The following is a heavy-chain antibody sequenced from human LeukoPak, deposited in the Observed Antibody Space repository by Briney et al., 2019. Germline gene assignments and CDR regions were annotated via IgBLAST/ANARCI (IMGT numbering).Heavy chain of an antibody. CDR2: TSGSGGST. CDR1: GFTFSSYA. V-gene: IGHV3-23*01. Sequence: GGSLRLSCAASGFTFSSYAMSWVRQAPGKGLEWVSATSGSGGSTYYADSVKGRFTISRDNSKNTLYLQMNSLRAEDTAVYYCAKDNYDFRSGVLNAFDIWGQGTVVTVSS. CDR3: AKDNYDFRSGVLNAFDI. J-gene: IGHJ3*02. D-gene: IGHD3-3*01.